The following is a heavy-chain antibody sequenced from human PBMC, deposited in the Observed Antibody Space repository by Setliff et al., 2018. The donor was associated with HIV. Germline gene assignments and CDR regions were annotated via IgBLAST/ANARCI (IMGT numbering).Heavy chain of an antibody. Sequence: PSETLSLTCTVSGASISSYYWSWIRQPPGKGLEWIGYIYYSGSTNYNPPLKSRVTISVDTSKNQFSLKLSSVTAADTAVYYCARDMHANINAQDVWGQGTLVTVSS. D-gene: IGHD2-8*01. V-gene: IGHV4-59*08. CDR1: GASISSYY. CDR3: ARDMHANINAQDV. CDR2: IYYSGST. J-gene: IGHJ1*01.